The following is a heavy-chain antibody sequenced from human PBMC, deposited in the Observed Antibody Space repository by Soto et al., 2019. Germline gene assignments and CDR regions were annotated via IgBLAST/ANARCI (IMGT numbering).Heavy chain of an antibody. J-gene: IGHJ6*02. CDR1: GFTFSNFG. V-gene: IGHV3-30*18. CDR2: ISYDGSTK. Sequence: QVQLVESGGGVVQPGRSLRLSCAASGFTFSNFGMHWVRQAPGKGLEWVALISYDGSTKPYGDSFKGRFTISRDDPQKSLFLQMDSLRPEDTAVYFCAKDWDGFTVTGYTYGMDVWGQGTTVTVSS. D-gene: IGHD2-2*02. CDR3: AKDWDGFTVTGYTYGMDV.